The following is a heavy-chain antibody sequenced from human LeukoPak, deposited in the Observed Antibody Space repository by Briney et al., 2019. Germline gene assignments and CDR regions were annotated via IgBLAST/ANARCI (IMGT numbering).Heavy chain of an antibody. Sequence: GGSLRLSCAASGFTFSSYSMNWVRQAPGKGLEWVSSISSSSYIYYADSVKGRFTISRDNAKNSLYLQMNSLRAEDTAVYYCARDNIVVVPAASGDYWGQGTLVTVSS. CDR2: ISSSSYI. CDR3: ARDNIVVVPAASGDY. CDR1: GFTFSSYS. D-gene: IGHD2-2*01. J-gene: IGHJ4*02. V-gene: IGHV3-21*01.